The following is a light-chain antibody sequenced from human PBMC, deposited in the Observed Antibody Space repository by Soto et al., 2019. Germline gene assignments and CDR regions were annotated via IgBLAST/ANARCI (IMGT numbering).Light chain of an antibody. V-gene: IGKV2-28*01. CDR3: MQGTHWPLT. J-gene: IGKJ4*01. CDR2: LGS. CDR1: QSLLHSNGYNY. Sequence: DNVMTQSPLSLPVTPGEPASISCRSSQSLLHSNGYNYLDWYLQKPGQSPQLLIYLGSNRASGVPDRFSGSGSGTDFTLKISRVEAEDVGVYYCMQGTHWPLTFGGGTK.